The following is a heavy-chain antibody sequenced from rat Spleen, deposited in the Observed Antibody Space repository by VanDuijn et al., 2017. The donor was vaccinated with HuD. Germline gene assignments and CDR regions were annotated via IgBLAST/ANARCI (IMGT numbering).Heavy chain of an antibody. V-gene: IGHV5-31*01. D-gene: IGHD3-6*01. CDR3: TRNWDY. CDR2: ITKAGGTT. CDR1: GFTFNDYW. J-gene: IGHJ2*01. Sequence: EVQLVESGGGLVQPGRSLKLSCVASGFTFNDYWMTWIRQAPGKGLEWVASITKAGGTTYNPDSVKVRFTISSDNSKNTLYLQMNSLRSEDTATYYCTRNWDYWGQGVMVTVSS.